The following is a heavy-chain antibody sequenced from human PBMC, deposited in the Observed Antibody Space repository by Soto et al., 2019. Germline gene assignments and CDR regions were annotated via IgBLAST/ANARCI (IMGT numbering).Heavy chain of an antibody. CDR2: ISGSGGST. V-gene: IGHV3-23*01. CDR1: GFTFSSYA. CDR3: AKGMVVTTYRIYYYCYYGMDV. D-gene: IGHD2-21*02. J-gene: IGHJ6*02. Sequence: GGSLRLSCAASGFTFSSYAMSWVRQAPGKGLEWVSAISGSGGSTYYADSVKGRFTISRDNSKNTLYLQMNSLRAEDTAVYYCAKGMVVTTYRIYYYCYYGMDVWGRGTTVTVSS.